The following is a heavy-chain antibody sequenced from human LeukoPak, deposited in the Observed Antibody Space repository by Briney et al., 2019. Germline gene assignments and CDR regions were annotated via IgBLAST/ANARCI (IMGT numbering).Heavy chain of an antibody. CDR3: ARGQLRITIFGVVIRSPSWFDP. CDR2: IYPGDSDT. V-gene: IGHV5-51*01. Sequence: GESLKISCKGSGYSFTSYRIGWVRQMPGKGLEWMGIIYPGDSDTRYSPSFQGQVTISADKSISTAYLQWSSLKASDTAMYYCARGQLRITIFGVVIRSPSWFDPWGQGTLVTVSS. D-gene: IGHD3-3*01. CDR1: GYSFTSYR. J-gene: IGHJ5*02.